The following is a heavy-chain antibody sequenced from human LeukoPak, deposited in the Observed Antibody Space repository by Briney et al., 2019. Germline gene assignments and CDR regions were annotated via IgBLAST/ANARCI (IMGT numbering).Heavy chain of an antibody. CDR2: FSGSGGST. CDR1: GFTFSSYA. D-gene: IGHD2-15*01. J-gene: IGHJ4*02. CDR3: AKSTNSCSCGSCYSGFDS. V-gene: IGHV3-23*01. Sequence: GGSLRLSCAASGFTFSSYAMSWVRQAPGKGLEWVSTFSGSGGSTYYADSVKGRFTISRDNSRNTLYLQMNSLRAEDTAIYYCAKSTNSCSCGSCYSGFDSWGQGTLVTASS.